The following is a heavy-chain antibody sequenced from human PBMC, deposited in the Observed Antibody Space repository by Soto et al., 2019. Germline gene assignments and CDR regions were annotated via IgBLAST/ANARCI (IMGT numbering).Heavy chain of an antibody. CDR1: GYTFTSYY. CDR2: INPSGGYT. Sequence: ASVKVSCKASGYTFTSYYMNWVRQAPGQGLEWLGIINPSGGYTTYAQRFLGRVTMTSDTSTSTVHMELGSLTSEDTAVYYCASGGGIVVLTALHDYWSQGTLVTGSS. J-gene: IGHJ4*02. V-gene: IGHV1-46*03. D-gene: IGHD2-21*02. CDR3: ASGGGIVVLTALHDY.